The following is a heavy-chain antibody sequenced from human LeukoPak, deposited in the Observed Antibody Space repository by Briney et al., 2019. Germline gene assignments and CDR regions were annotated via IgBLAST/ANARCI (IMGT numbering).Heavy chain of an antibody. D-gene: IGHD3-22*01. J-gene: IGHJ4*02. CDR2: INPNSGGT. CDR1: GYTFTGYY. Sequence: ASVKVSCKASGYTFTGYYMHWVRQAPGQGLEWMGWINPNSGGTNYAQKFQGWVTMTRDTSISTAYMELSRLRSDDTAVYYCARGLYYYDSSGYYSSYYFDYWGQGPLVPVSS. CDR3: ARGLYYYDSSGYYSSYYFDY. V-gene: IGHV1-2*04.